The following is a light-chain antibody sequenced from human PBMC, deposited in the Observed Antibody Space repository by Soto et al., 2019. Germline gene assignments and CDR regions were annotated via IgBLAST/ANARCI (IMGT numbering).Light chain of an antibody. CDR1: DSDIGAYNY. V-gene: IGLV2-8*01. CDR3: SSYAGSPLL. Sequence: QSVLTQPPSASGSPGQSVTISCTGTDSDIGAYNYVSWYQQYPGKAPKLMIYEVTKRPSGVPDRISGSKSGNTASLTISGLQNEDEADYYCSSYAGSPLLFGGGTKLTVL. CDR2: EVT. J-gene: IGLJ3*02.